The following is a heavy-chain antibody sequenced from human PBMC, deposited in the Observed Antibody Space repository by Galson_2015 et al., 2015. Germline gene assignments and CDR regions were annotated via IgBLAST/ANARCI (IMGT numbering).Heavy chain of an antibody. CDR2: ISGRGETT. D-gene: IGHD3-3*01. Sequence: SLRLSCAASGFMFSSYVMTWIRQAPGKGLEWVSSISGRGETTHYADSVKGRFTISRDNSKNTLYLQLSRLRTEDTALYYCAKYLAPYYDFWSGPFDYWGQGTLVAVSS. J-gene: IGHJ4*02. CDR3: AKYLAPYYDFWSGPFDY. V-gene: IGHV3-23*01. CDR1: GFMFSSYV.